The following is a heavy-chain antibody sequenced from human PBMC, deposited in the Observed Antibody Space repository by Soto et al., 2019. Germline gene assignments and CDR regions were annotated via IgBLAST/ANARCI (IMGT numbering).Heavy chain of an antibody. J-gene: IGHJ4*02. CDR1: GGSISSYY. D-gene: IGHD3-3*01. CDR3: ARGVPPPHDFLSGYYITYFDY. V-gene: IGHV4-59*01. Sequence: ETLSLTCTVSGGSISSYYWSWIRQPPGKGLEWIRYIYYSGSTNYNPSLKSRVTISVDTSKNQFSLKLSSVTAADTAVYYCARGVPPPHDFLSGYYITYFDYWGQGTLVTVSS. CDR2: IYYSGST.